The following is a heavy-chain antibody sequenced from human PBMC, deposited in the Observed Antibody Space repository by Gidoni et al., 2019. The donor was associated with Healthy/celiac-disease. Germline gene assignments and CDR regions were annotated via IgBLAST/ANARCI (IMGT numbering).Heavy chain of an antibody. Sequence: QLQLQESGPGLVKPSETLSLTCTVSGGSIISSSYYWGWIRQPPGKGLEWIGSSYYSGSTYYNPSLKSRVTISVDTSKNQFSLKLSSVTAADTAVYYCASESTYYYDSSSFDYWGQGTLVTVSS. V-gene: IGHV4-39*07. CDR3: ASESTYYYDSSSFDY. J-gene: IGHJ4*02. CDR1: GGSIISSSYY. D-gene: IGHD3-22*01. CDR2: SYYSGST.